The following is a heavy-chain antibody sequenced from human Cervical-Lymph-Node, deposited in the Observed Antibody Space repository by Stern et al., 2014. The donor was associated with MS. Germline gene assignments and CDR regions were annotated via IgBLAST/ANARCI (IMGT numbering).Heavy chain of an antibody. J-gene: IGHJ4*02. Sequence: EVQLGESGGGLVKPGGSLRLSCAASGFTFSNYSMSWVRQAPGKGLEWVSSITSTSTYTYYADSVRGRFTISRDNAKKSLYLQMNSLRAEDTAVYYCGGNYWGQGTLVTVSS. V-gene: IGHV3-21*01. CDR3: GGNY. CDR1: GFTFSNYS. CDR2: ITSTSTYT.